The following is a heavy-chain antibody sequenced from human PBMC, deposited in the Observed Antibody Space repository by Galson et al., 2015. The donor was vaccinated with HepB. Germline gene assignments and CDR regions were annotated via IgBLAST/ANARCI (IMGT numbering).Heavy chain of an antibody. V-gene: IGHV3-21*01. D-gene: IGHD3-10*01. Sequence: SLRLSCAASGFTFSSYSMNWVRQAPGKGLEWVSSISSSSSYIYYADSVKGRFTISRDNAKNSLYLQMNSLRAEDTAVYYCAREDKMVRGVDYWGQGTLVTVSS. CDR1: GFTFSSYS. CDR2: ISSSSSYI. J-gene: IGHJ4*02. CDR3: AREDKMVRGVDY.